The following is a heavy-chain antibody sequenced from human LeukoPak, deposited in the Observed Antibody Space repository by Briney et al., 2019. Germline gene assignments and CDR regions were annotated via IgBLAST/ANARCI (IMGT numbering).Heavy chain of an antibody. J-gene: IGHJ4*02. V-gene: IGHV1-2*02. CDR1: GYTFTGYY. CDR3: ARTDYYGSGSYYY. D-gene: IGHD3-10*01. CDR2: INPNSGGT. Sequence: GASVKVSCKASGYTFTGYYMHWVRQAPGQGLEWMGWINPNSGGTNYAQKFQGRVTMTRDTSISTAYMELSRLRSDDTAVYYCARTDYYGSGSYYYWGRGTLVTVSS.